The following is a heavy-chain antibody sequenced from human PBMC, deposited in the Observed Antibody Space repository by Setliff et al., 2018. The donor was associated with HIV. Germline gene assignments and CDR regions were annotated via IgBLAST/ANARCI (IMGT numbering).Heavy chain of an antibody. CDR1: GVPLSDFY. D-gene: IGHD2-21*02. J-gene: IGHJ3*02. CDR3: ARGQGCGGGCHYAFEM. CDR2: IYHSGNT. Sequence: PSETLSLTCTLNGVPLSDFYWGWIRQPPGKGLEWIGSIYHSGNTYYMPSLQSRVTISVDMSKNQFSLNLNSVTAADTAVYYCARGQGCGGGCHYAFEMWGQGTMVTVSS. V-gene: IGHV4-38-2*02.